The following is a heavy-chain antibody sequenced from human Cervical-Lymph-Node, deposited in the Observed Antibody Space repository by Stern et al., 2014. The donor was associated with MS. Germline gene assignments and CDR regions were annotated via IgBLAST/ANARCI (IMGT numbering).Heavy chain of an antibody. CDR1: GFSFISYA. CDR2: ISHDGINK. V-gene: IGHV3-30-3*01. J-gene: IGHJ4*02. Sequence: QVQLVQSGGGVVQPGRSLRLSCAASGFSFISYAIHWVRQAPGKGLEWVAVISHDGINKYYADSVKGRCTISRDNLKNTLYLQMNNLRVEDTAMYYCVREVGESPAVLFHYFDNWGQGTLLTVSS. D-gene: IGHD6-25*01. CDR3: VREVGESPAVLFHYFDN.